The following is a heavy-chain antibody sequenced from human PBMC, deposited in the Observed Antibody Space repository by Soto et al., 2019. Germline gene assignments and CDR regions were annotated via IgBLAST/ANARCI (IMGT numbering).Heavy chain of an antibody. CDR3: AKDLTGGPDGYNYRTDYYFDY. J-gene: IGHJ4*02. V-gene: IGHV3-33*06. Sequence: GGSLRLSCAASGFTFSSYGMHWVRQAPGKGLEWVAVIWYDGSNKYYADSVKGRFTISRDNSKNTLYLQMNSLRAEDTAVYYCAKDLTGGPDGYNYRTDYYFDYWGQGTLVTVSS. CDR2: IWYDGSNK. D-gene: IGHD5-12*01. CDR1: GFTFSSYG.